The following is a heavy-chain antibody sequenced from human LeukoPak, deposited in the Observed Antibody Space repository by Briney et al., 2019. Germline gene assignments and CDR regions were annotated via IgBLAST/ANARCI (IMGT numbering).Heavy chain of an antibody. CDR2: IYYSGST. D-gene: IGHD4-17*01. CDR3: ARRYGDYDYFDY. CDR1: GGSVSSGSYY. Sequence: SETLSLTCTVSGGSVSSGSYYWSWIRQPPGKGLEWIGYIYYSGSTNYNPSLKSRVTISVDTSKNQFSLKLSSVTAADTAVYYCARRYGDYDYFDYWGQGTLVTVSS. J-gene: IGHJ4*02. V-gene: IGHV4-61*01.